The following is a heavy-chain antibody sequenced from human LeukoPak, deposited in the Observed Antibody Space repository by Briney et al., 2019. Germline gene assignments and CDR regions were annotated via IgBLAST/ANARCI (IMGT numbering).Heavy chain of an antibody. J-gene: IGHJ4*02. CDR2: IYYSGSNS. CDR1: GGSINNYY. Sequence: PSETLSLTCSVSGGSINNYYWSWIRQPPGKGLEWIGYIYYSGSNSDYNPSLNSRATMSVETPKNQFSLNLRSVTAADTAVYYCARYLSGYNNRWYLDYWGQGTLVTVSS. V-gene: IGHV4-59*08. D-gene: IGHD1-14*01. CDR3: ARYLSGYNNRWYLDY.